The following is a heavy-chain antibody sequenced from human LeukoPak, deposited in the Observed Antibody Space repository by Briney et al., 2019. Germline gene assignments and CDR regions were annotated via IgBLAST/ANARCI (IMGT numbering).Heavy chain of an antibody. CDR3: ARVKSYCSSTSCYPPLRRSAFDY. J-gene: IGHJ4*02. Sequence: PSETLSLTCIVSGGSVRNYYWTWIRQPAGKGLQWIGRIYTNGTTNYSPSLKSRVTMSVDMSKNQFSLKLSSVTAADTAVYYCARVKSYCSSTSCYPPLRRSAFDYWGQGTLVTVSS. CDR1: GGSVRNYY. CDR2: IYTNGTT. D-gene: IGHD2-2*01. V-gene: IGHV4-4*07.